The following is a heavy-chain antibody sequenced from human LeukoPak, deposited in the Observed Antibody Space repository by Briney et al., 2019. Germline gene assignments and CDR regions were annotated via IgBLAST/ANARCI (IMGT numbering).Heavy chain of an antibody. CDR3: ARWVEGPTYFDY. CDR1: GFTFSSYA. D-gene: IGHD2-15*01. Sequence: GGSLRLSCAASGFTFSSYAMHWVRQAPGKGLEYVSAISSKGGSTYYANSVKGRFTISRDNSKNTLYLQMGSLRAEDMAVYYCARWVEGPTYFDYWGQGTLVTVSS. J-gene: IGHJ4*02. V-gene: IGHV3-64*01. CDR2: ISSKGGST.